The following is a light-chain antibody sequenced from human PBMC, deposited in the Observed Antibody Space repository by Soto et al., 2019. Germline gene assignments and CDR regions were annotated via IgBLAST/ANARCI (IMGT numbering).Light chain of an antibody. CDR1: SGHSNYA. CDR3: QTWGTGILV. Sequence: QAVLTQSPSASASLGASVKLTCTLSSGHSNYAIAWHQQQPEKGPRYLMKFNSDGSHSKGDGLPDRFSGSSSGAERYLTIASLQSEDEADYYCQTWGTGILVFGGGTKLTVL. V-gene: IGLV4-69*01. CDR2: FNSDGSH. J-gene: IGLJ2*01.